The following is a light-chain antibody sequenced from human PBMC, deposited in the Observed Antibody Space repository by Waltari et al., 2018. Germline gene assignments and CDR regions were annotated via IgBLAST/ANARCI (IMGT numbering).Light chain of an antibody. Sequence: SVGDRVTITCRASQSISSYLNWYQQKPGKAPKLLIYAASSLQSGVPSRFSGSGSGTDFTLTISSLQPEDFATYYCQQSYSTPLTFGGGTKVEIK. J-gene: IGKJ4*01. CDR2: AAS. CDR1: QSISSY. V-gene: IGKV1-39*01. CDR3: QQSYSTPLT.